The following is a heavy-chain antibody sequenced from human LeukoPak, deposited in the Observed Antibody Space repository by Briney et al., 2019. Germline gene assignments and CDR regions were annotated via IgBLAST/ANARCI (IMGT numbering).Heavy chain of an antibody. J-gene: IGHJ6*03. CDR3: ARWVTMVRGVTYYYMDV. Sequence: ASVKVSCKASGGAFNNYAISWVRQAPGQGLEWMGGIIPIFGTANYAQNFQGRVTITTDESTSTACMELSSLRSEDTAVYYCARWVTMVRGVTYYYMDVWGKGTSVTVSS. D-gene: IGHD3-10*01. CDR1: GGAFNNYA. CDR2: IIPIFGTA. V-gene: IGHV1-69*05.